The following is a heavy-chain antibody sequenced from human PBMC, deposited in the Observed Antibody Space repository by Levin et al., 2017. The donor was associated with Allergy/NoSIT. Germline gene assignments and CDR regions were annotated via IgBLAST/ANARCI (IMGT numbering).Heavy chain of an antibody. CDR2: ISYDGSNK. CDR3: ARDLTFGGVIVSGAFDS. CDR1: GFTFSSYA. D-gene: IGHD3-16*02. V-gene: IGHV3-30*04. Sequence: GGSLRLSCAASGFTFSSYAMHWVRQAPGKGLEWVAVISYDGSNKYYADSVKGRFTISRDNSKNTLYLQMNSLRAEDTAVYYCARDLTFGGVIVSGAFDSWGQGTMVTVSS. J-gene: IGHJ3*02.